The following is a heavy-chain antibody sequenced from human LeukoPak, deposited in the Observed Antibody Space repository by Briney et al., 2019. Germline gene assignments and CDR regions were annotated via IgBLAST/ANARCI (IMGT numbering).Heavy chain of an antibody. CDR1: GAPFSGYY. D-gene: IGHD3-22*01. V-gene: IGHV4-4*07. CDR3: AREAREHEGSGYQYGN. Sequence: SETLSLTCTVSGAPFSGYYWGWIRQAAGTGPEWIGRIYTNGRPDYNPSLRSRVTISVDTSKNQFSLKLSSMTAADTAVYYCAREAREHEGSGYQYGNWGQGTLVTVSS. CDR2: IYTNGRP. J-gene: IGHJ4*02.